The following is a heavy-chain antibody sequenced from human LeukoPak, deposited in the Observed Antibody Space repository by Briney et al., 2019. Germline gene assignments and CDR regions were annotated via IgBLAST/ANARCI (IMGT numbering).Heavy chain of an antibody. V-gene: IGHV4-59*01. J-gene: IGHJ3*02. Sequence: PSETLSLTCTVSDVSINGYYWSWIRQPPGKGLNWIGYMYSGGTTNYSPSLKSRVTISEDMSKNQFSLKLTSVTAADTVVYYCARHSGHSSTNDAFDIWGQGTMVIVSS. D-gene: IGHD6-13*01. CDR1: DVSINGYY. CDR3: ARHSGHSSTNDAFDI. CDR2: MYSGGTT.